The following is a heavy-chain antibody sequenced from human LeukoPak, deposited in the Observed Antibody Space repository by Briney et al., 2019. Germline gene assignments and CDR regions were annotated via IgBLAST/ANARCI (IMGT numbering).Heavy chain of an antibody. CDR1: GGSISNSDYY. CDR3: ARYDGSGYYPYFDS. Sequence: SETLSLTCTVSGGSISNSDYYWGWIRQPPGKGLEWIGNIYYDGRPYSNASLKSRVTLSVDTSNNQFSLKLSSVTAADTAVYYCARYDGSGYYPYFDSWGQGSLVTVSS. CDR2: IYYDGRP. J-gene: IGHJ4*02. V-gene: IGHV4-39*01. D-gene: IGHD3-22*01.